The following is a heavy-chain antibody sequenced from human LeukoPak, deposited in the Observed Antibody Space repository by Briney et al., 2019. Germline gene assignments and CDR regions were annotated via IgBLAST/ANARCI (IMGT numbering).Heavy chain of an antibody. CDR1: GGSISRYY. CDR3: ARAGDSDAFDI. V-gene: IGHV4-59*01. J-gene: IGHJ3*02. D-gene: IGHD2-21*02. Sequence: PSETLSLTCTVSGGSISRYYWSWIRQPPGKGLEWIGYIHYSGSTNYNPSLKSRVTISVDTSKNQCSLKLSSVTAADTAVYYCARAGDSDAFDIWGQGTMVTVSS. CDR2: IHYSGST.